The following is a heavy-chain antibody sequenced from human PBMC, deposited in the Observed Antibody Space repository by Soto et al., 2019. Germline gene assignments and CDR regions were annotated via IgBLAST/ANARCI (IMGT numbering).Heavy chain of an antibody. D-gene: IGHD2-8*01. CDR1: GASVTNYF. V-gene: IGHV4-59*02. Sequence: LSLTCTVSGASVTNYFWSWMRQPPGKGLEWIGHMYHGGRTNYSPSLKSRVTMSLDSSRNQFSLNLSSVTAADTAVYFCARDPGYCTNGVCPIFDFGGQGLLVTVSS. CDR2: MYHGGRT. J-gene: IGHJ4*02. CDR3: ARDPGYCTNGVCPIFDF.